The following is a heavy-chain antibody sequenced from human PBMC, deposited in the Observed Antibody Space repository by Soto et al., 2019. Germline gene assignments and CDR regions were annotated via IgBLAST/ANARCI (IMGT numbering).Heavy chain of an antibody. D-gene: IGHD3-10*01. CDR3: ARAGRYGSGSPRLAAGDY. J-gene: IGHJ4*02. Sequence: QVQLQQWGAGLLKPSETLSLTCAVYGGSFSGYYWGWIRQPPGKGLEWIGEINHSGSTNYNPSLKSRVTISVDTSKNQFSLTLSSVTAADTAVYYCARAGRYGSGSPRLAAGDYWGQGTLVTVSS. CDR1: GGSFSGYY. CDR2: INHSGST. V-gene: IGHV4-34*01.